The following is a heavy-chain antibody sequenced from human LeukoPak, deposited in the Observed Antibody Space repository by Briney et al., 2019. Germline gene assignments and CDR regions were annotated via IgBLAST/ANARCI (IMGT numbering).Heavy chain of an antibody. V-gene: IGHV4-34*01. D-gene: IGHD6-13*01. CDR3: ARGHLKYSSSYLYYFDY. CDR2: INHSGST. CDR1: GGSFSGYY. J-gene: IGHJ4*02. Sequence: SETLSLTCAVYGGSFSGYYWSWIRQPPGKGLEWIGEINHSGSTNYNPSLKSRVTISVDTSKNQFSLKLSSVTAADTAVYYCARGHLKYSSSYLYYFDYGGQGALVTVSS.